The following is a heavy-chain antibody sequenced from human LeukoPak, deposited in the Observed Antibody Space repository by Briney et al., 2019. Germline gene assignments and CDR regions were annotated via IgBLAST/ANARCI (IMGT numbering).Heavy chain of an antibody. CDR3: AALAGYCSGGSCYRGRVLKDY. Sequence: SETLSLTCTVSGGSISSGSYYWSWIRQPAGKGLEWIVRIYTSGSTNYNPSLKSRVTISVDTSKNQFSLKLSSVTAADTAVYYCAALAGYCSGGSCYRGRVLKDYWGQGTLVTVSS. D-gene: IGHD2-15*01. V-gene: IGHV4-61*02. CDR1: GGSISSGSYY. J-gene: IGHJ4*02. CDR2: IYTSGST.